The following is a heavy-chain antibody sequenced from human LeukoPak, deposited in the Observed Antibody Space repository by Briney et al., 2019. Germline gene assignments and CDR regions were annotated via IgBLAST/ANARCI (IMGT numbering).Heavy chain of an antibody. V-gene: IGHV3-7*01. CDR3: AELGITMIGGV. Sequence: QAGGSLRLSCAASGFTFSSYEMNWVRQAPGKVPEWVANIKQDGSEIYYVDSVKGRFTISRDNAKNSLYLQMNSLRAEDTAVYYCAELGITMIGGVWGKGTTVTISS. CDR2: IKQDGSEI. CDR1: GFTFSSYE. D-gene: IGHD3-10*02. J-gene: IGHJ6*04.